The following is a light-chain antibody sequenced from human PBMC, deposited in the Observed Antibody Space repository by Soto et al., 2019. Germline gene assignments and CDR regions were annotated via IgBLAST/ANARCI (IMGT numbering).Light chain of an antibody. Sequence: QSALAQPASVSGSPGQSITISCTGTSSDVGNYNYVSWYQQYPGRVPKLLIYMVSKRPSGVSNRFSGSKSGNTASLTISGLQAEDEADYFCTSPTPGSLYVFGTGTKVTVL. V-gene: IGLV2-14*01. CDR2: MVS. J-gene: IGLJ1*01. CDR1: SSDVGNYNY. CDR3: TSPTPGSLYV.